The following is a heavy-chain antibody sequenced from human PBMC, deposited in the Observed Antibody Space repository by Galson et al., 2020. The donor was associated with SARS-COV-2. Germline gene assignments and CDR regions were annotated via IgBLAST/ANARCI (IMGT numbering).Heavy chain of an antibody. CDR1: GFIFENYA. CDR2: INWNSGSL. V-gene: IGHV3-9*01. Sequence: GGSLRLSCAASGFIFENYAMHWVRQPPGRGLEWVSGINWNSGSLGYSDSVQGRFIISRDNAKNSLYLQMNSLRVEDTAFYYCAKGYWQYRISPSEWWGQGTLVTVSS. CDR3: AKGYWQYRISPSEW. D-gene: IGHD3-3*01. J-gene: IGHJ4*02.